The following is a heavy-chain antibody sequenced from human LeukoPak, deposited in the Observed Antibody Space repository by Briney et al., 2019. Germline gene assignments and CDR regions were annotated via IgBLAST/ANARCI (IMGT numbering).Heavy chain of an antibody. CDR3: ARGDSSSWYGPLFDY. V-gene: IGHV1-18*01. J-gene: IGHJ4*02. CDR1: GYTFTSYG. Sequence: ASVKVSCKASGYTFTSYGISWVRQAPGQGLEWMGWISAYNGNTNYAQKLQGRVTMTRDTSTSTVYMELSSLRSEDTAVYYCARGDSSSWYGPLFDYWGQGTLVTVSS. D-gene: IGHD6-13*01. CDR2: ISAYNGNT.